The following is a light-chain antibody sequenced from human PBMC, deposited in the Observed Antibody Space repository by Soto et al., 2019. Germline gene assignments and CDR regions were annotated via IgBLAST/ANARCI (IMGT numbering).Light chain of an antibody. Sequence: EIVMTQSPATLSVSPGERATLSCRASQSVSSNLAWYQQKPGQGPRLLFYGASTRATGIPARFSGSGSGTDSTPTITSLQPESFAPYYCQQSNIGPYTVGHGTKLEIK. J-gene: IGKJ2*01. CDR1: QSVSSN. CDR3: QQSNIGPYT. CDR2: GAS. V-gene: IGKV3-15*01.